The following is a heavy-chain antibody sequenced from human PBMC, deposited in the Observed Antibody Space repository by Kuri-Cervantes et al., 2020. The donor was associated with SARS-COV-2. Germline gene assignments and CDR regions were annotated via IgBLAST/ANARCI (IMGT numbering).Heavy chain of an antibody. CDR2: FHPEDGET. CDR3: ATLKATKEVMSGYYGYGMDV. D-gene: IGHD3-3*01. J-gene: IGHJ6*02. V-gene: IGHV1-24*01. CDR1: GHTFTELS. Sequence: ASVKVSCKVSGHTFTELSVHWVRQAPGKGLEWMGGFHPEDGETICAQKFQGRLTMTQDTSTDTAYMELSSLRPEDTAVYYCATLKATKEVMSGYYGYGMDVWGQGTTVTVSS.